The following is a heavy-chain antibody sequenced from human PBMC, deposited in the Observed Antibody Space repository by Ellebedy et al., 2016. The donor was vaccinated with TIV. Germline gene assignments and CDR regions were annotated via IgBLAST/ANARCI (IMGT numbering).Heavy chain of an antibody. V-gene: IGHV4-34*01. CDR2: INHSGST. CDR1: GGSFSGYY. CDR3: ARGGGSGRYDHFDY. D-gene: IGHD3-10*01. J-gene: IGHJ4*02. Sequence: SETLSLXXAVYGGSFSGYYWSWIRQPPGKGLEWIGEINHSGSTNYNPSLKSRVTISVDTSKNQFSLKLSSVTAVDTAVYYCARGGGSGRYDHFDYWGQGTLVTVSS.